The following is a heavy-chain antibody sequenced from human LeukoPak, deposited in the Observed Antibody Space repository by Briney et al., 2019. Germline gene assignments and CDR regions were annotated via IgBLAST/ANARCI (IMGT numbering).Heavy chain of an antibody. J-gene: IGHJ4*02. D-gene: IGHD5-12*01. V-gene: IGHV3-74*01. CDR2: INSDGRGT. Sequence: GGSLRLSCAASGFTLSSYWMHWVRQAPGKGLVWVSRINSDGRGTRYADSVKGRFTISRDNAKNTLSLQMNSLRAEDTAVYYCARMEIVATIPFAYWGQGTLVTVSS. CDR1: GFTLSSYW. CDR3: ARMEIVATIPFAY.